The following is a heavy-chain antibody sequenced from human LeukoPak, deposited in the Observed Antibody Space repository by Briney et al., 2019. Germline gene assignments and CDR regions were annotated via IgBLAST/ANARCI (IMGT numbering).Heavy chain of an antibody. CDR2: IRGSGDNT. Sequence: GGSLRLSCAASGFTFSSYSMNWVRQAPGKGLEWVSAIRGSGDNTYYADSVKGRFTISRDNSKNTLYLQMNSLRAEDTAVYYCVKDHEAELGDYWGQGTLVIVSS. V-gene: IGHV3-23*01. D-gene: IGHD1-7*01. CDR3: VKDHEAELGDY. CDR1: GFTFSSYS. J-gene: IGHJ4*02.